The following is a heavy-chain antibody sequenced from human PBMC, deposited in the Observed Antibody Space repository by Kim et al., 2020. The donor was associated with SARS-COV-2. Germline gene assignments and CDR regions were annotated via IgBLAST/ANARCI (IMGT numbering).Heavy chain of an antibody. CDR3: ARRGIVVEWYYFDY. J-gene: IGHJ4*02. V-gene: IGHV5-51*01. Sequence: PSFQGQVTISADKSISTAYLQWSSLKASDTAMYYCARRGIVVEWYYFDYWGQGTLVTVSS. D-gene: IGHD3-22*01.